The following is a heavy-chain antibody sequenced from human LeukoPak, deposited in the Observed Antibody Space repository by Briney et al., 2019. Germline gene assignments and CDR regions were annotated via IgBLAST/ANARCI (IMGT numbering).Heavy chain of an antibody. CDR3: ARTEWELRAAFDI. Sequence: QTGGSLRLSCAASGFTVSSNYMSWVRQAPGKGLEWVSVIYSGGSTYYADSVKGRFTISRDNSKNTLYLQMNSLRAEDTAVYYCARTEWELRAAFDIWGQGTMVTVSS. V-gene: IGHV3-53*01. D-gene: IGHD1-26*01. CDR2: IYSGGST. J-gene: IGHJ3*02. CDR1: GFTVSSNY.